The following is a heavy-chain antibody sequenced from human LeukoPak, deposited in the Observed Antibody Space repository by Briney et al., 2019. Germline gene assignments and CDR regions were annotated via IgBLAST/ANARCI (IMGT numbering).Heavy chain of an antibody. D-gene: IGHD3-10*01. V-gene: IGHV3-53*01. CDR3: ARTTMFRGVIPSLFDF. CDR1: EFAVTNYY. Sequence: GGSLSLSCAASEFAVTNYYMSWVRQAPGKGLEWVSVIHYNDNTYYADSVKGRFTISRDHSKNTLYLQMNSLRAEDTAVYYCARTTMFRGVIPSLFDFWGQGTLVTVSS. J-gene: IGHJ4*02. CDR2: IHYNDNT.